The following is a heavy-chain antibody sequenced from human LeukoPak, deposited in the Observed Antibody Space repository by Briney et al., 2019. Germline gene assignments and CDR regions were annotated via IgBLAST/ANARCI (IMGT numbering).Heavy chain of an antibody. CDR3: ARVDLSIAGVYWFDP. J-gene: IGHJ5*02. D-gene: IGHD2-8*01. CDR2: IYHSGST. V-gene: IGHV4-30-2*01. CDR1: GGSISSGGYS. Sequence: SQTLSLTCAVSGGSISSGGYSWSWIRQPPGKGLEWIGYIYHSGSTYYNPSLKSRVTISVDRSKNQFSLKLSSVTAADTAVYYCARVDLSIAGVYWFDPWGQGTLVTVSP.